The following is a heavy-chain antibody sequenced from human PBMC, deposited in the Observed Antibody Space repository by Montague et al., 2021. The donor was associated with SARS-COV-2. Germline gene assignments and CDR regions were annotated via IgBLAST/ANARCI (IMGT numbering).Heavy chain of an antibody. CDR3: ARDLHDTSGSTSLTPFRFEP. J-gene: IGHJ5*02. V-gene: IGHV4-31*03. CDR1: GDSINSGDHY. D-gene: IGHD3-22*01. CDR2: IYSSGST. Sequence: TLSLTCNVSGDSINSGDHYWSWIRQHPGKGLEWIGYIYSSGSTYYNPSLKSRVTISADTSKNQFSLKLSSVTAADTAVYYCARDLHDTSGSTSLTPFRFEPWGQGTLVTVSS.